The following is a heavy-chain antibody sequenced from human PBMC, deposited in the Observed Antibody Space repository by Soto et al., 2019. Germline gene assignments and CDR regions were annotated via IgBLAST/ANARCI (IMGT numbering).Heavy chain of an antibody. CDR1: GYTFTSYD. D-gene: IGHD5-12*01. Sequence: QVQLVQSGAEVKKPGASVKVSCKASGYTFTSYDINWVRQATGQGLEWMGWMNPNSGNTGYAQKFQGRVTMTRNTSISTAYMELSSMRSEDRAVDYCARGKEEIVATTVLGYCMDVWGQGTTVNGSS. CDR2: MNPNSGNT. J-gene: IGHJ6*01. V-gene: IGHV1-8*01. CDR3: ARGKEEIVATTVLGYCMDV.